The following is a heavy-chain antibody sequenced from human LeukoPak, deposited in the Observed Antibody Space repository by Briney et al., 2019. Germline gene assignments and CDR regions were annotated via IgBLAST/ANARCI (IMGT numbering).Heavy chain of an antibody. CDR3: ARDVRGRTPLKLGMKWFDP. CDR2: ISNSGDTR. D-gene: IGHD7-27*01. CDR1: GFTFSDYY. Sequence: GGSLRLSCAASGFTFSDYYMSWIRQAPGKGLEWLAYISNSGDTRKYADSVTGRFTISRDNAKNSVLLQMNSLRAEDSGVYYCARDVRGRTPLKLGMKWFDPWGQGTRVTVSS. V-gene: IGHV3-11*01. J-gene: IGHJ5*02.